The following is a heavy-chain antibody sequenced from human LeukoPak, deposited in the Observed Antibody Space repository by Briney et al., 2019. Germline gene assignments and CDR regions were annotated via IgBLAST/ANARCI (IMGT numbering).Heavy chain of an antibody. CDR3: ASSPRIVGRLDYYYYMDV. CDR1: GLTLSTYA. V-gene: IGHV1-69*05. CDR2: IIPMFGSA. D-gene: IGHD6-6*01. Sequence: ASVKVSCKASGLTLSTYAIRWVRQAPGRGLEWMGGIIPMFGSAHYAQKFQDRVTITTDESTTIAYMELSSLRSEDTAVYYCASSPRIVGRLDYYYYMDVWGKGTTVTVSS. J-gene: IGHJ6*03.